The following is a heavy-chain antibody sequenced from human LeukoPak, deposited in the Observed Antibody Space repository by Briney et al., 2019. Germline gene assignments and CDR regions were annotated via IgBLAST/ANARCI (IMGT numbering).Heavy chain of an antibody. CDR1: GITVTSDY. CDR2: ISGSGGST. V-gene: IGHV3-23*01. J-gene: IGHJ5*02. CDR3: AKEVQLWFNWFDP. Sequence: QSGGSLRLSCAASGITVTSDYMSWVRQASGKGLEWVSAISGSGGSTYYADSVKGRFTISRDNSKNTLYLQMNSLRAEDTAVYYCAKEVQLWFNWFDPWGQGTLVTVSS. D-gene: IGHD5-18*01.